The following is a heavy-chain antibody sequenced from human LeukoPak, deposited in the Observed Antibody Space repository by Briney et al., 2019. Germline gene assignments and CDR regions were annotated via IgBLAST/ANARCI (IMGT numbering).Heavy chain of an antibody. D-gene: IGHD4-11*01. CDR1: GFTFSSYG. J-gene: IGHJ6*02. Sequence: PGRSLRLSCAASGFTFSSYGMHWVRQAPGKGLEWVAVISYDGSNKYYADSVKGRFTISRDNSKNTLYLQMNSLRAEDTAVYYCAREDTVTTNYYYGMDVWGQGTTVTVSS. CDR2: ISYDGSNK. CDR3: AREDTVTTNYYYGMDV. V-gene: IGHV3-30*03.